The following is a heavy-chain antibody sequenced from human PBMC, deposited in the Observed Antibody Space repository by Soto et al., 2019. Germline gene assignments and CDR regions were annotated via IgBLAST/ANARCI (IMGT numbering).Heavy chain of an antibody. D-gene: IGHD5-12*01. J-gene: IGHJ5*02. Sequence: GGSLRLSCVASGFTFSSYWMGWVRQAPGKGLEWVANIKQDGGEKYYVDSAKGRFTISRDNAKNSLYLQMNSLRTEDTAVYYWARDLSLVASWGKGTLVTVSS. V-gene: IGHV3-7*01. CDR3: ARDLSLVAS. CDR2: IKQDGGEK. CDR1: GFTFSSYW.